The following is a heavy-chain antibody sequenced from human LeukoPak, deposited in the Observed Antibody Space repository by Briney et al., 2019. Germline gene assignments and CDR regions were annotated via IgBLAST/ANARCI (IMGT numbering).Heavy chain of an antibody. J-gene: IGHJ4*02. CDR2: INPNSGGT. CDR3: ARGSSYGDYYFDY. CDR1: VYTFTGYY. Sequence: ASVKVSCKASVYTFTGYYMHWVRQAPGQGLEWMGWINPNSGGTNYAQKFQGRVTMTRDTSISTAYMELSRLRSDDTAVYYCARGSSYGDYYFDYWGQGTLVTVSS. D-gene: IGHD5-18*01. V-gene: IGHV1-2*02.